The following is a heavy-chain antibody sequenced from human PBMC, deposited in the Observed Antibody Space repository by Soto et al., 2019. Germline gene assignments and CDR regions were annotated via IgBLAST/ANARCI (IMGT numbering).Heavy chain of an antibody. D-gene: IGHD3-22*01. V-gene: IGHV4-34*01. J-gene: IGHJ4*02. Sequence: SDTLSLTCAVCGECVYVYYCGWIRQPPGKGLEWIGEINHSGGTSYNPSLKSRVTISVDTSKSQSSLKLTSVTAADRAVYYCARGSVDTVDSSGFYEYWGKGTPVT. CDR3: ARGSVDTVDSSGFYEY. CDR1: GECVYVYY. CDR2: INHSGGT.